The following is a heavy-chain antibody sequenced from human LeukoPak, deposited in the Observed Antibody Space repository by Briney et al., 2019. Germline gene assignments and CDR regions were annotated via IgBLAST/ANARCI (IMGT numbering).Heavy chain of an antibody. CDR1: GLTVSSNN. J-gene: IGHJ4*02. CDR3: ARAPTVSSNFDT. Sequence: GGSLRLSCAASGLTVSSNNISWVRQAPGKGLEWVSILHSGGTTFYADSVKGRFTISRDNSENTVYLQMNSLRAEDTAVYYCARAPTVSSNFDTWGQGTLVTVYS. V-gene: IGHV3-53*01. CDR2: LHSGGTT. D-gene: IGHD4-11*01.